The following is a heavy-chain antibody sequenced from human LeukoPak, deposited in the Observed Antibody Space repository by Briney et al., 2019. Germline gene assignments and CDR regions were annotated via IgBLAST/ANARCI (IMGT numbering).Heavy chain of an antibody. Sequence: LVASVKVSCKASGYTFTSYGISWVRQAPGQGLERMGWISVYNGNTNYAQKFQGRVTMTTGTSTSTAYMELRSLRSDDTAMYYCARVDSGRYYGHDYWGQGTLVTVTS. CDR1: GYTFTSYG. D-gene: IGHD1-26*01. J-gene: IGHJ4*02. CDR3: ARVDSGRYYGHDY. CDR2: ISVYNGNT. V-gene: IGHV1-18*01.